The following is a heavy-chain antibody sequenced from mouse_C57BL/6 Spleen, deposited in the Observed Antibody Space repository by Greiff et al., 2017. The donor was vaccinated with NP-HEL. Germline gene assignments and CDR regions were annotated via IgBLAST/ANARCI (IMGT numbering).Heavy chain of an antibody. D-gene: IGHD2-3*01. CDR1: GYTFTSYW. J-gene: IGHJ4*01. CDR2: IYPGSGST. CDR3: ARSDDGYILYAMDY. V-gene: IGHV1-55*01. Sequence: VQLQQPGAELVKPGASVKMSCKASGYTFTSYWITWVKQRPGQGLEWIGDIYPGSGSTNYNEKFKSKATLTVDTSSSTAYMQLSSLTSEYSAVYYCARSDDGYILYAMDYWGQGTSVTVSS.